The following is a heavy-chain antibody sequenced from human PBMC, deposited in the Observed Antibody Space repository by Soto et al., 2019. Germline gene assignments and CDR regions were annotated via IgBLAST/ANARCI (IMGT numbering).Heavy chain of an antibody. D-gene: IGHD2-2*01. CDR1: GYTFTSYD. J-gene: IGHJ4*02. V-gene: IGHV1-2*04. CDR3: ARVPRYCSSTSCPFDY. Sequence: ASVKVSCKASGYTFTSYDINWVRQATGQGLEWMGWMNPNSGNTNYAQKFQGWVTMTRDTSISTAYMELSRLRSDDTAVYYCARVPRYCSSTSCPFDYWGQGTLVTVSS. CDR2: MNPNSGNT.